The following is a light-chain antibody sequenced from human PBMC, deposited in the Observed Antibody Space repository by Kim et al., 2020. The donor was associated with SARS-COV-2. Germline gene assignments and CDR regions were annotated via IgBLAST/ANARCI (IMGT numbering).Light chain of an antibody. CDR3: SSYTRSSTHVV. CDR2: DVS. CDR1: SSDVGGYNF. J-gene: IGLJ2*01. Sequence: QPVLTQPASVSGSPGQSITISCTGTSSDVGGYNFVSWYQQYPGKVPKLMIYDVSSRPSGVSNRFSGSKSGNTASLTISGLQAEDEADYYCSSYTRSSTHVVFGGGTQLTVL. V-gene: IGLV2-14*03.